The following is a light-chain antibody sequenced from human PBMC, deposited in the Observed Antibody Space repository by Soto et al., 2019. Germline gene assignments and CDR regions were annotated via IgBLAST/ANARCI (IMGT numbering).Light chain of an antibody. Sequence: DIQMTQSPSTLSASVGDRVTITCRASQSISSWLAWYQQKPGKAPNLLIYDASSLESGVPSRFSGSGSGTEFTLTSSSLQPDDFATYYCQQYNSYSFGGGTKVEIK. CDR1: QSISSW. CDR3: QQYNSYS. V-gene: IGKV1-5*01. CDR2: DAS. J-gene: IGKJ4*01.